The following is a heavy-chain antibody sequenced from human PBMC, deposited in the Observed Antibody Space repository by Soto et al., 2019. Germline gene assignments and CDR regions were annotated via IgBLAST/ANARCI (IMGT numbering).Heavy chain of an antibody. Sequence: SETLSLTCSVSGVTISSGAYYWSLIRQHPGKGLEWIGNIYYNGSTYYSPSLKSRVALSLDTSKNQFSVRLSSVTAADTAVYYCARYRFSGSKWSKFDYWGQGTLVTVSS. CDR1: GVTISSGAYY. D-gene: IGHD6-13*01. V-gene: IGHV4-31*03. CDR3: ARYRFSGSKWSKFDY. J-gene: IGHJ4*02. CDR2: IYYNGST.